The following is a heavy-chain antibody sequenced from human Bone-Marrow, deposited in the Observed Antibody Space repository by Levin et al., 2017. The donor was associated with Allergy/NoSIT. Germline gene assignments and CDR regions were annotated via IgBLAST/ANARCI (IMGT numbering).Heavy chain of an antibody. Sequence: QAGGSLRLSCAASGITFRSYGMHWVRQPPGKGLEWVAVTSYDGGNKYYADSVKGRFTISRDNSKNTLYLQMNSLRAEDTAVYYCARDWDPDYARGTYSFWYWGQGTLVTVSS. J-gene: IGHJ4*02. CDR1: GITFRSYG. CDR2: TSYDGGNK. V-gene: IGHV3-30*03. D-gene: IGHD3-10*01. CDR3: ARDWDPDYARGTYSFWY.